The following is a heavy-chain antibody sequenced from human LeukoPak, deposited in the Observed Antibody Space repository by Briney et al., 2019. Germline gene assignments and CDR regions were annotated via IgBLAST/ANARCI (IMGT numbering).Heavy chain of an antibody. CDR1: GGSISGDY. D-gene: IGHD3-10*01. CDR2: IYYSGST. V-gene: IGHV4-59*01. CDR3: ARDRGSGGGFDY. J-gene: IGHJ4*02. Sequence: SETLSLTCTLSGGSISGDYWSWIRQAPGKGLEWIAYIYYSGSTNYNPSLKSRVTISVDTSKNQFSLKLTSVTATDTAVYYCARDRGSGGGFDYWGQGTLVTVSS.